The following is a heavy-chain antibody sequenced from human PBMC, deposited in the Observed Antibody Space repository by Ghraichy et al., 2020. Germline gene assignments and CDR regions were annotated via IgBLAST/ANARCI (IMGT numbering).Heavy chain of an antibody. CDR3: ARVYYYDSSGYYNVGAFDI. V-gene: IGHV4-4*07. CDR2: IYTSGST. D-gene: IGHD3-22*01. J-gene: IGHJ3*02. Sequence: SETLSLTCTVSGGSISSYYWSWIRQPAGKGLEWIGRIYTSGSTNYNPSLKSRVTMSVDTSKNQFSLKLSSVTAADTAVYYCARVYYYDSSGYYNVGAFDIWGQGTMVTVSS. CDR1: GGSISSYY.